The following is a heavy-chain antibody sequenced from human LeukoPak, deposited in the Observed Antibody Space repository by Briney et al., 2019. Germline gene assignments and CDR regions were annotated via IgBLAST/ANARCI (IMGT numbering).Heavy chain of an antibody. V-gene: IGHV1-46*01. J-gene: IGHJ4*02. CDR1: GYTFTSYF. Sequence: GASVKVSCKASGYTFTSYFMYWVRQAPGQGLEWMGLINPRGGNTRYAQKFQGRVTMTRDTSTSTVYMELSSLRSEDTAMYYCARDKEGLGELSLTFDYWGQGTLVTVSS. CDR3: ARDKEGLGELSLTFDY. CDR2: INPRGGNT. D-gene: IGHD3-16*02.